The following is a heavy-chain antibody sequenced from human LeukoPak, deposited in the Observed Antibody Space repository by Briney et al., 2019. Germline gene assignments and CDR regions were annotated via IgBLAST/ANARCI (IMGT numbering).Heavy chain of an antibody. J-gene: IGHJ3*02. CDR1: GFAVSSDY. V-gene: IGHV3-7*05. CDR3: ARRLTGNNAFGI. D-gene: IGHD7-27*01. CDR2: IKQDGSES. Sequence: PGGSLRLSCSASGFAVSSDYMSWVRQAPGTGLQWVANIKQDGSESYYVDSVKGRFTISRDNAKNSLYLQMNSLRAEDTAVYYCARRLTGNNAFGIWGQGTMVSVSS.